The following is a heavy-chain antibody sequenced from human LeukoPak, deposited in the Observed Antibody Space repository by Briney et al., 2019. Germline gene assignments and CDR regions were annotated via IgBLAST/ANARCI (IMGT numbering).Heavy chain of an antibody. CDR3: AKDLIHCSSTSCS. J-gene: IGHJ5*02. CDR1: EFTYG. CDR2: ISSSGSNT. V-gene: IGHV3-23*01. Sequence: PGGSLRLSCAASEFTYGMNWVRQAPGKGLECVSAISSSGSNTYYADSVKGRFTISRDNSKNTLYLQMNSLRAEDTAVYYCAKDLIHCSSTSCSWGQGTLVTVSS. D-gene: IGHD2-2*01.